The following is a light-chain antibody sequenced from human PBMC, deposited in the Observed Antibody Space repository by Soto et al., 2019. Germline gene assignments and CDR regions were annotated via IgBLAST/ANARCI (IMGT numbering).Light chain of an antibody. CDR2: DAS. J-gene: IGKJ5*01. Sequence: EIVLTQSPATLSLSPGERATLSCRASQSVSNYLVWYQQNPGQAPRLLIYDASNRATGIPARFSGSGSGTDFTLTISSLEFEDFAVYYCQQRSSWPLITFGQGTRLEIK. CDR3: QQRSSWPLIT. V-gene: IGKV3-11*01. CDR1: QSVSNY.